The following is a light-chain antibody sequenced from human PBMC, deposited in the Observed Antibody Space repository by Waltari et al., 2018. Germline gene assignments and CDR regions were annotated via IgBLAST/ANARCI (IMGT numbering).Light chain of an antibody. CDR3: QQYNTYSFT. Sequence: DIQMTQSPSTLSASVGDRVTIPCRASPSINSWLAWYQQKPGKAPNLLIYKASSLESGVPSRFGGSGSGTEFTLSISSLQRDDFATYYCQQYNTYSFTFGQGTKLGIK. CDR1: PSINSW. J-gene: IGKJ2*01. CDR2: KAS. V-gene: IGKV1-5*03.